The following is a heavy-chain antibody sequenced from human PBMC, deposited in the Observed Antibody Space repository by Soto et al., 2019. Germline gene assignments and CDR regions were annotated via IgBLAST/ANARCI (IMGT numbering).Heavy chain of an antibody. CDR2: INSDGSST. Sequence: GGSLRLSCAVSGSTFSNDWMHWVRQAPGKGLVWVSHINSDGSSTNYADFVKGRFTIARDNAKNTVYLQMNSLRAEDTAVYYCARGTRDWRGMYYWGRGTLVTVSS. V-gene: IGHV3-74*01. D-gene: IGHD2-21*02. CDR3: ARGTRDWRGMYY. CDR1: GSTFSNDW. J-gene: IGHJ4*02.